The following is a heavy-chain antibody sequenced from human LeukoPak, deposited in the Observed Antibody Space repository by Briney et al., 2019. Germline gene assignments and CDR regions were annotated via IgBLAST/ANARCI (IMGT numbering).Heavy chain of an antibody. V-gene: IGHV4-59*08. Sequence: SETLSLTCAVSGGSISGRYWSWLRQPPGKGLEWIANWRYDGSPNYTPSLESRATVSLVTSKNQFSLRLTSVTAADTAVYYCVMTQKWLAFDYWGQGILVTVSS. J-gene: IGHJ4*02. CDR2: WRYDGSP. CDR3: VMTQKWLAFDY. CDR1: GGSISGRY. D-gene: IGHD6-19*01.